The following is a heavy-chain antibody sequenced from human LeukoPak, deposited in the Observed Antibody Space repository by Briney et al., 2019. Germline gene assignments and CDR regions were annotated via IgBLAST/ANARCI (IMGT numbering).Heavy chain of an antibody. CDR2: INHSGST. J-gene: IGHJ5*02. V-gene: IGHV4-34*01. D-gene: IGHD5-18*01. CDR1: GGSFSGYY. Sequence: SETLSLTCAVYGGSFSGYYWSWIRQPPGKGLEWIGEINHSGSTNYNPSLKSRVTISVDTSKNQFSLKLSSVAAADTAVYYCASRQLWLRRGWFDPWGQGTLVTVSS. CDR3: ASRQLWLRRGWFDP.